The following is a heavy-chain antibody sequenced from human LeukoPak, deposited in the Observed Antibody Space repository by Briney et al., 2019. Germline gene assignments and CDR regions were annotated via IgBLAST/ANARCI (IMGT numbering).Heavy chain of an antibody. Sequence: SETLSLTCAVYGGSFSGYYWSWIRQPPGKGLEWIGEINHSGSINYNPSLKSRVTISVDTSKNQFSLKLSSVTAADTAVYYCARGLGAYSSSWHHRYYYYGMDVWGQGTTVTVSS. CDR1: GGSFSGYY. J-gene: IGHJ6*02. V-gene: IGHV4-34*01. CDR3: ARGLGAYSSSWHHRYYYYGMDV. D-gene: IGHD6-13*01. CDR2: INHSGSI.